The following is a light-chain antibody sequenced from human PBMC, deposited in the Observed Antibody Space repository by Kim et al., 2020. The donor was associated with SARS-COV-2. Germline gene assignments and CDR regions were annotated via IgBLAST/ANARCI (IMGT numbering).Light chain of an antibody. Sequence: DIQMTQSPSSLSASVRDRVTITCRASQDINNWLAWYQQKPEKAPKPLIYDASRLQSGVPSRFSGSGSGTHFTLTISSLQPEDFATYYRQQYKTYPLSFGGGTKLEI. CDR2: DAS. V-gene: IGKV1D-16*01. J-gene: IGKJ4*01. CDR3: QQYKTYPLS. CDR1: QDINNW.